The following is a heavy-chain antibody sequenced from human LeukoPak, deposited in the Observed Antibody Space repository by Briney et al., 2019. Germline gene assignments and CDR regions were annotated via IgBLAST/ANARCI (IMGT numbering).Heavy chain of an antibody. Sequence: SETLSLTCTVSGGSTSNYSRSWIRQPPGKGLQWIGYIYYSGSTNYNPSLKSRVTISVDMSKNQFSLKLSSVTAADTAVYYCARVRDTAMIRIDYWGQGTLVTVSS. D-gene: IGHD5-18*01. CDR2: IYYSGST. J-gene: IGHJ4*02. CDR1: GGSTSNYS. V-gene: IGHV4-59*01. CDR3: ARVRDTAMIRIDY.